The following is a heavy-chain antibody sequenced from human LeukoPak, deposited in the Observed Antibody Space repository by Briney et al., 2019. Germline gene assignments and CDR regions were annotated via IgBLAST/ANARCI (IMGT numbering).Heavy chain of an antibody. CDR1: GYTFTGYY. V-gene: IGHV1-2*02. Sequence: ASVKVSCKASGYTFTGYYMHWVRQAPGQGLEWMGWINPNSGGTNYAQKFQGRVTMTRDTPISTAYMELSRLRSDDTAVYYCARAPVYGSGSSDYWGQGTLVTVSS. CDR3: ARAPVYGSGSSDY. D-gene: IGHD3-10*01. CDR2: INPNSGGT. J-gene: IGHJ4*02.